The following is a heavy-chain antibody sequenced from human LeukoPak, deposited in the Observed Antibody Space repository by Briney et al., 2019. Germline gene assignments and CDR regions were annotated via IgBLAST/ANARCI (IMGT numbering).Heavy chain of an antibody. CDR1: GGSFSGYY. CDR2: IYYSGST. J-gene: IGHJ5*02. V-gene: IGHV4-59*01. D-gene: IGHD5-12*01. CDR3: ARDSGYDFGWFDP. Sequence: PSETLSLTCAVYGGSFSGYYWSWIRQPPGKGLEWIGYIYYSGSTNYNPSLKSRVTISVDTSKNQFSLKLSSVTAADTAVYYCARDSGYDFGWFDPWGQGTLVTVSS.